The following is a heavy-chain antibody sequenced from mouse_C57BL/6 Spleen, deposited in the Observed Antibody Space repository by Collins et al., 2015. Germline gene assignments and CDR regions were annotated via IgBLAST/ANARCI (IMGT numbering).Heavy chain of an antibody. CDR2: INPSTGYT. CDR1: GYTFTSYW. V-gene: IGHV1-7*01. Sequence: QVQLHQSGAELAKPGASVKMPCKASGYTFTSYWMHWVKQRPGQGLEWIGYINPSTGYTEYNQKFKDKATLTADKSSSTAYMQLSSLTSEDSAVYYCARSRVWSGFAYWGQGTLVTVSA. J-gene: IGHJ3*01. CDR3: ARSRVWSGFAY. D-gene: IGHD2-10*02.